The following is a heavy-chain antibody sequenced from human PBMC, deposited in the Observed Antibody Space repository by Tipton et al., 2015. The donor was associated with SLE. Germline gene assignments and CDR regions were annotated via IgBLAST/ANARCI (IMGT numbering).Heavy chain of an antibody. J-gene: IGHJ3*02. CDR3: ARGQEAFDI. CDR1: GYSISSGYY. CDR2: IYYSGST. V-gene: IGHV4-61*01. Sequence: TLSLTCAVSGYSISSGYYWGWIRQPPGKGLEWIGYIYYSGSTNYNPSLKSRVTISVDTSKNQFSLKLSSVTAADTAVYYCARGQEAFDIWGQGTMVTVSS.